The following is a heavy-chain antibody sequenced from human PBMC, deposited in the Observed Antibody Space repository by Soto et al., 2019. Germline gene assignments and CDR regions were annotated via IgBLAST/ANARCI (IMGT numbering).Heavy chain of an antibody. D-gene: IGHD4-17*01. J-gene: IGHJ6*02. Sequence: SETLSLTCAVYGGSFSGYYWSWIRQPPGKGLEWIGEINHSGSTNYNPSLKSRVTISVDTSKNQFSLKLSSVTAADTAVYYCARGFRYGSSYYYYGMDVWGQGTTVT. CDR1: GGSFSGYY. CDR2: INHSGST. CDR3: ARGFRYGSSYYYYGMDV. V-gene: IGHV4-34*01.